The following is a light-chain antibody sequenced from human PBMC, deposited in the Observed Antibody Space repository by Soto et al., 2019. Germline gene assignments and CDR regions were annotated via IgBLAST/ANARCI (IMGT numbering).Light chain of an antibody. CDR1: QSVSTY. CDR3: QHREDWPLT. J-gene: IGKJ4*01. Sequence: EIVLTQSPDTLSLSPGERATLSCRASQSVSTYLAWYQRKPGQAPRLLIYDASNRATGIPARFSGGGSGTDFTLTISSLEPEDFAVYYCQHREDWPLTFGGGTKVEIK. V-gene: IGKV3-11*01. CDR2: DAS.